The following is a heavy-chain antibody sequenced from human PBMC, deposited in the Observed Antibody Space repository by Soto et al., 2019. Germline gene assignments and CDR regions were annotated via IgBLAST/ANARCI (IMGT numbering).Heavy chain of an antibody. J-gene: IGHJ3*01. CDR2: LSRGGGTT. D-gene: IGHD6-6*01. V-gene: IGHV3-23*01. Sequence: EAQLLESGGDWAQPGGSLRLSCAASGFTFSSHGMSWVRQAPGKGLEWIAGLSRGGGTTYYADFVKGRFTISRDNSKNTLDLIRNSLKVEDTALYYCAKDGQYRTDGFDVWGQGTMVTVSS. CDR1: GFTFSSHG. CDR3: AKDGQYRTDGFDV.